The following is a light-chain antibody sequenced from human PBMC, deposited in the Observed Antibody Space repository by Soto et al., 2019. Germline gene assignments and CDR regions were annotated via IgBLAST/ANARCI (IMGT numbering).Light chain of an antibody. Sequence: EIVLTQSPATLSLSPGERATLSCRASRRVSSYLAWYQQKRGQAPRLLIYDASNRATGIPARFSGSGSGTVFTLTISSLETEEFAVYYCHQRLNWPAFTSGPGTKVDIK. J-gene: IGKJ3*01. V-gene: IGKV3-11*01. CDR2: DAS. CDR1: RRVSSY. CDR3: HQRLNWPAFT.